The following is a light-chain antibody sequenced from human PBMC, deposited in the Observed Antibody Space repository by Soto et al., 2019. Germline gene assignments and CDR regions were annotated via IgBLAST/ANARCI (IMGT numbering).Light chain of an antibody. CDR1: QSINIW. V-gene: IGKV1-5*01. J-gene: IGKJ1*01. CDR3: NKYNSYQCE. CDR2: DAS. Sequence: IEINQSPSTLCACGGDRVTITCRASQSINIWLAWYQQKPGKAPKGLIYDASSLKRGVPSRFSASGPGTELPITITSMHPTDFRTSYRNKYNSYQCEFGQGT.